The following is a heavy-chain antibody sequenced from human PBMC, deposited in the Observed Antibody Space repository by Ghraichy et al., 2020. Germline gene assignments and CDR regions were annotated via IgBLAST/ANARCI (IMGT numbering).Heavy chain of an antibody. CDR1: RGSFSGYY. Sequence: SETLSLTCAVYRGSFSGYYWSWIRQPPGKGLEWIGEIYHSGSPNYNPSLKSRVTISLDTSRSQFSLNLNSVTAADTAVYYCARGGARQQPYPTWGQGALVTVS. J-gene: IGHJ5*02. D-gene: IGHD6-13*01. CDR2: IYHSGSP. V-gene: IGHV4-34*01. CDR3: ARGGARQQPYPT.